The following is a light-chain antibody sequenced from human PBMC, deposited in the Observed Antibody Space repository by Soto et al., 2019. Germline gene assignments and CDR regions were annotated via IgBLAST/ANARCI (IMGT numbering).Light chain of an antibody. CDR3: QQYNNWPPYT. Sequence: EIVMTQSPATLSVSPGERATLSCRASQSVSSNLAWYQQKPGQAPRLLIYGASTRATGIPARISGSGSGTEFTHTISSLQSEDFAVYHCQQYNNWPPYTFGQGTKLEIK. V-gene: IGKV3-15*01. CDR1: QSVSSN. CDR2: GAS. J-gene: IGKJ2*01.